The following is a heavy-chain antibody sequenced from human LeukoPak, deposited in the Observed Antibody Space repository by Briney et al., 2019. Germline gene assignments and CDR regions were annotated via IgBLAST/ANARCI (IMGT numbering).Heavy chain of an antibody. D-gene: IGHD1-14*01. CDR3: ARGGNPLYGLDC. J-gene: IGHJ4*02. Sequence: ASVKVSCKASGFTFINYYMHWVRQAPGQGLEWLGIINLSGGSTHYPQKFQDRVTMTRDTSTSTVYMELSSLRSEDTAVYYCARGGNPLYGLDCWGQGTLVTVSS. CDR1: GFTFINYY. V-gene: IGHV1-46*01. CDR2: INLSGGST.